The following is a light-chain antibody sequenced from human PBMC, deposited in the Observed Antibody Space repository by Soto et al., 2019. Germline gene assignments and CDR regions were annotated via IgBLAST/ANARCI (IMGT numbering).Light chain of an antibody. J-gene: IGLJ3*02. CDR3: AAWDDSLNGWV. CDR1: SSNIGSNT. Sequence: QSVLTQPPSASGTPGQRVTISCSGSSSNIGSNTVNWYQQLPGTASKLLIYSNNQRPSGVPDRFSGSKSGTSASLAISGLPSEDEADYYCAAWDDSLNGWVFGGGTKVTVL. CDR2: SNN. V-gene: IGLV1-44*01.